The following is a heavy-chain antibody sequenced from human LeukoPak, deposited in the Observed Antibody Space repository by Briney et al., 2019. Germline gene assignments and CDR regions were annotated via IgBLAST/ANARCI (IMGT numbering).Heavy chain of an antibody. CDR1: GFTFSSYS. V-gene: IGHV3-48*04. Sequence: GGSLRLSCAASGFTFSSYSMNWVRKAPGKGLEWVSYISSSSSTIYYADSVKGRFTISRDNAKNSLYLQMNSLRAEDTAVYYCARDDPLNSGSYFDYWGQGTLVTVSS. CDR3: ARDDPLNSGSYFDY. D-gene: IGHD1-26*01. CDR2: ISSSSSTI. J-gene: IGHJ4*02.